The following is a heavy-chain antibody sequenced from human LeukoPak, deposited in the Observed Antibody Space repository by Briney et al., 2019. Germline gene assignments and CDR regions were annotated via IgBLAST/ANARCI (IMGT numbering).Heavy chain of an antibody. Sequence: GGSLRLSCAASGFTFSSYGMHWVRQAPGKGLEWVAVISNDGSNKYYADSVKGRFTISRDNSKNTLYLQMNSLRAEDTAVYYCAKGRGAFDIWGQGTVVTVSS. D-gene: IGHD3-10*01. CDR2: ISNDGSNK. J-gene: IGHJ3*02. CDR1: GFTFSSYG. V-gene: IGHV3-30*18. CDR3: AKGRGAFDI.